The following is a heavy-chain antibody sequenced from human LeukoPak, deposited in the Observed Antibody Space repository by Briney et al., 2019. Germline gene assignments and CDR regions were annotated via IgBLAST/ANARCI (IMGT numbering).Heavy chain of an antibody. CDR3: ARLQPSYYDILSVMDV. J-gene: IGHJ6*04. V-gene: IGHV3-7*01. D-gene: IGHD3-9*01. CDR2: IKQDGSEK. CDR1: GFTFSSYE. Sequence: GGSLRLSCAASGFTFSSYEMNWVRQAPGKGLEWVANIKQDGSEKYYVDSVKGRFTISRDNAKNSLYLQMNSLRAEDTAVYYCARLQPSYYDILSVMDVWGKGTTVIVSS.